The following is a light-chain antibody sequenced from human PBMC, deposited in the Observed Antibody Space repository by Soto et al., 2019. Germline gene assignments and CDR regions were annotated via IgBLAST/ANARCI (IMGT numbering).Light chain of an antibody. Sequence: DIQMSQSPSTLSASVGDRVTITCRASQNIRSWLAWYQQKPGKAPKLLIYKASTLKSGVPSRFSGSGSGTEFTLTISSLQPDDFATYYCQHYSTVWAFGQGTKVDI. V-gene: IGKV1-5*03. CDR1: QNIRSW. CDR2: KAS. CDR3: QHYSTVWA. J-gene: IGKJ1*01.